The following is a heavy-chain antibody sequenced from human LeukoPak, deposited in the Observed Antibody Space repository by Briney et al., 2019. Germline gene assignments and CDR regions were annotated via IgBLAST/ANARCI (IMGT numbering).Heavy chain of an antibody. V-gene: IGHV3-23*01. CDR2: ISGSGGST. CDR3: AKVARYCSGGSCYLGY. CDR1: GFTFSSYA. J-gene: IGHJ4*02. Sequence: AGGSLRLSCAASGFTFSSYAMSWVRQAPGKGLEWVSAISGSGGSTYYADSVKGRFTISRDNSKNTLYLQMNSLRAEDTAVYYCAKVARYCSGGSCYLGYWGQGTLVTVSS. D-gene: IGHD2-15*01.